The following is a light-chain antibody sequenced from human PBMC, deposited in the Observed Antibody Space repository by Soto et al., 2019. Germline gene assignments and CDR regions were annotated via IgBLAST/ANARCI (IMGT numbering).Light chain of an antibody. CDR1: SSNIGAGYD. J-gene: IGLJ7*01. V-gene: IGLV1-40*01. CDR3: QSYDSSLSGCV. Sequence: QSVLTQPPSVSGAPGQRVTISCTGSSSNIGAGYDVHWYQQLPGTAPKLLIYGNSNRPSGVPDRFSGSKSGTSASLAITGHLAEDEAVYYSQSYDSSLSGCVFGGGTQLTVL. CDR2: GNS.